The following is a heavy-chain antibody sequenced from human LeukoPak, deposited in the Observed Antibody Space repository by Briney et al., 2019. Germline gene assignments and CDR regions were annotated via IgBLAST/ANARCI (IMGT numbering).Heavy chain of an antibody. D-gene: IGHD2-2*01. J-gene: IGHJ6*02. Sequence: SETLSLTCTVSGGSVSSSSYYWSWIRQPPGKGLGWIGEINHSGSTNYNPSLKSRVTISVDTSKNQFSLKLSSVTAADTAVYYCARGKSVEYCSSTSCHLYFYYGMDVWGQGTTVTVSS. CDR1: GGSVSSSSYY. V-gene: IGHV4-39*07. CDR2: INHSGST. CDR3: ARGKSVEYCSSTSCHLYFYYGMDV.